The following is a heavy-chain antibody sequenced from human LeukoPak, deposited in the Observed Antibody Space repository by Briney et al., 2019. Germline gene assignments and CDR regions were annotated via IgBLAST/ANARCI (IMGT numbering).Heavy chain of an antibody. CDR3: ARRRGGFRGWKDAFDI. CDR1: GGSISSYY. CDR2: IYYSGST. J-gene: IGHJ3*02. V-gene: IGHV4-59*12. D-gene: IGHD3-22*01. Sequence: SETLSLTCTVSGGSISSYYWSWIRQPPGKGLEWIGYIYYSGSTNYNPSLKSRVTISVDTSKNQFSLKLSSVTAADTAVYYCARRRGGFRGWKDAFDIWGQGTMVTVSS.